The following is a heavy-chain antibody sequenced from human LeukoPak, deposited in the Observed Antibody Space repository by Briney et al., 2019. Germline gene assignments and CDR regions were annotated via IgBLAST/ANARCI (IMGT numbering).Heavy chain of an antibody. CDR3: ATYSGGLGDDY. V-gene: IGHV1-2*02. D-gene: IGHD1-26*01. CDR1: GYTFTSYG. Sequence: GASVKVSCKASGYTFTSYGISWARQAPGQGLEWMGWINPNSGGTNYAQKFQGRVTMTRDTSISTAYMELSRLRSDDTAVYYCATYSGGLGDDYWGQGTLVTVSS. CDR2: INPNSGGT. J-gene: IGHJ4*02.